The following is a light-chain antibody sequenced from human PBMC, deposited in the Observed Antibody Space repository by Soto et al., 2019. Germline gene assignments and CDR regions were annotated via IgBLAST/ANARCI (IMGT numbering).Light chain of an antibody. CDR3: QQFNSYPLT. J-gene: IGKJ4*01. V-gene: IGKV1-13*02. Sequence: AIQLTQSPSSLSASVGDRVTITCRASQGIGSALAWYQQRPGEAPRFLIYDASTLGSGVPLRFSGSGSGTYFTLTISTLQPEDFATYYCQQFNSYPLTFGGGTKVEIK. CDR1: QGIGSA. CDR2: DAS.